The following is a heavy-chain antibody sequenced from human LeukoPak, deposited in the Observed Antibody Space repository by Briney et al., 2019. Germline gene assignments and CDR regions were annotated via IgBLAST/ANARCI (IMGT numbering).Heavy chain of an antibody. CDR2: ISSSGSTI. V-gene: IGHV3-11*01. CDR3: ARDNLGYCSSTSCYEGLSD. D-gene: IGHD2-2*01. CDR1: GFTFSDYY. Sequence: KTGGSLRLSCAASGFTFSDYYMSWIRQAPGKGLEWVSYISSSGSTIYYADSVKGRFTISRDNAKNSLYLQMNSLRAEDTAVYYCARDNLGYCSSTSCYEGLSDWGQGTLVTVSS. J-gene: IGHJ4*02.